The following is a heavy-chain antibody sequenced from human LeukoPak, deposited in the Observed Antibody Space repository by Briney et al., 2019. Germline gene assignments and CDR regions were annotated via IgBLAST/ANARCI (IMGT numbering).Heavy chain of an antibody. CDR1: GGSISSSSYY. CDR3: AREYYDILTGYFFPP. V-gene: IGHV4-39*07. D-gene: IGHD3-9*01. J-gene: IGHJ5*02. CDR2: INHSGST. Sequence: SETLSLTCTVSGGSISSSSYYWSWIRQPPGKGLEWIGEINHSGSTNYNPSLKSRVTISVDTSKNQFSLKLSSVTAADTAVYYCAREYYDILTGYFFPPWGQGTLVTVSS.